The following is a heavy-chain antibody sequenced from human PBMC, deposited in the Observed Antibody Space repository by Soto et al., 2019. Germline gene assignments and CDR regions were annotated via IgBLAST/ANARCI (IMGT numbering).Heavy chain of an antibody. J-gene: IGHJ4*02. V-gene: IGHV4-59*01. Sequence: QVQLQESGPGLVKPSETLSLTCTVSGGSISSYYWSWIRQPPGKGLEWIGYIYYSGSTNYNPSLKRRVTISVDTSKNQFSLKLSSVTAADTAVYYCARGSPSPYSSGWFDYWGQGTLVTVSS. CDR1: GGSISSYY. CDR3: ARGSPSPYSSGWFDY. D-gene: IGHD6-19*01. CDR2: IYYSGST.